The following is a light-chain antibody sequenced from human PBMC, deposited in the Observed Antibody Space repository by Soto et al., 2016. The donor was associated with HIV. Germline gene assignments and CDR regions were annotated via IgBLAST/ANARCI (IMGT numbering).Light chain of an antibody. CDR3: QAWDSSIRVV. CDR1: NIGSKS. CDR2: DDS. V-gene: IGLV3-21*02. J-gene: IGLJ2*01. Sequence: SYELTQPPSVSVAPGQTARITCEGDNIGSKSVHWYQQRPGQAPVLVVFDDSDRPSDIPDRFSGSKSGNTATLTISRVEAGDEADYYCQAWDSSIRVVFGRRDQADRP.